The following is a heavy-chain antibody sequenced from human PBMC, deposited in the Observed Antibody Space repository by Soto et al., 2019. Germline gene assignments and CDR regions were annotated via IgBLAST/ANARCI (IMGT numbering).Heavy chain of an antibody. CDR2: INPNSGGT. D-gene: IGHD6-13*01. CDR1: GYTFTGYY. Sequence: ASVKVSCKASGYTFTGYYMHWVRQAPGQGLEWMGWINPNSGGTNYAQKFQGRVTMTRDTSISTAYMELSRLRSDDTAVYYCARDRRLVSQRQQLVPGYWGQGTLLTVSS. J-gene: IGHJ4*02. CDR3: ARDRRLVSQRQQLVPGY. V-gene: IGHV1-2*02.